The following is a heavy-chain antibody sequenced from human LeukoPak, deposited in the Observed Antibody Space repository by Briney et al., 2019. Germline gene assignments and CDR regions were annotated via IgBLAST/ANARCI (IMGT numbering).Heavy chain of an antibody. D-gene: IGHD3-16*01. V-gene: IGHV3-15*01. CDR1: GFTFSDYY. CDR2: VKSKADGEAT. J-gene: IGHJ4*02. Sequence: GGSLRLSCAASGFTFSDYYISWVRQAPGKGLEWVGRVKSKADGEATDYAAPVEGRFTISRDDSSSTVYLQMNNLKTEDTGLYYCTTVFGGDWGQGTLVTVSS. CDR3: TTVFGGD.